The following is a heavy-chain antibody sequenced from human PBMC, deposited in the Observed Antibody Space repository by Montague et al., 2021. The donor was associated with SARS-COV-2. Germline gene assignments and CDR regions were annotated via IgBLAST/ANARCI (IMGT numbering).Heavy chain of an antibody. CDR2: ICDSGSA. CDR3: ARAYCGGDCHVGP. D-gene: IGHD2-21*02. Sequence: SETLSLTCTVSVGSISNYYWTWIRQPPGKGLEWIGYICDSGSANYNPSXRSRSTISVDTSNNQFSLRLSSVTAADTAVYYCARAYCGGDCHVGPWGQGILVTVSS. CDR1: VGSISNYY. J-gene: IGHJ5*02. V-gene: IGHV4-59*01.